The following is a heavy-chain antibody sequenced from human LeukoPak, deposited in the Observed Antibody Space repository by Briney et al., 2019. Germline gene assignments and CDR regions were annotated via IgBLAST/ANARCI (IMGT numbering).Heavy chain of an antibody. CDR1: GYTFTGYY. D-gene: IGHD3-22*01. CDR2: INPNSGGT. Sequence: ASVKVSCKASGYTFTGYYMHWVRQAPGQGLEWMGWINPNSGGTNYAQKFQGRVTMTRDTSISTAYMELSRLRSDDTAVYYCAREYTVIVVVTSIGYNWFDPWGQGTLVTVSS. J-gene: IGHJ5*02. V-gene: IGHV1-2*02. CDR3: AREYTVIVVVTSIGYNWFDP.